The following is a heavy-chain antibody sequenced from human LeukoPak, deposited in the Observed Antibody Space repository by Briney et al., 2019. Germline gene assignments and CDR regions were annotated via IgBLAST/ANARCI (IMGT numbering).Heavy chain of an antibody. D-gene: IGHD1-26*01. CDR3: ARPIRGSYVEDAFDM. CDR1: GYTFSDYY. J-gene: IGHJ3*02. CDR2: INPSSGGT. V-gene: IGHV1-2*02. Sequence: ASVKVSCKASGYTFSDYYLHWVRQAPGQGLEWMGWINPSSGGTKYVQKFQGRVTMTRDTSISTGYMELSRLRSDDTAVYYCARPIRGSYVEDAFDMWGQGTMVTVSA.